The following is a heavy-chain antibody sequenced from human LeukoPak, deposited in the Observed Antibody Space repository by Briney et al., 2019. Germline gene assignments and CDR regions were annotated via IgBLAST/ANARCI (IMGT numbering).Heavy chain of an antibody. D-gene: IGHD3-10*01. CDR1: GGSFSGSY. CDR2: INHSGST. CDR3: ARGPTMVRGVIRFYYYMDA. Sequence: SETLSLTCTVNGGSFSGSYWSWIRQSPGRGLEWIGEINHSGSTNYNPSLKSRVSISIDTSKNQFSLKLTSVTAADTAMYYRARGPTMVRGVIRFYYYMDAWGKGTTVTVSS. V-gene: IGHV4-34*01. J-gene: IGHJ6*03.